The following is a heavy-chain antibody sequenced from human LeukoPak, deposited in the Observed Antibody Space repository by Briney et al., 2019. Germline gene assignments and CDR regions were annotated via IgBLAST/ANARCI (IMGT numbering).Heavy chain of an antibody. V-gene: IGHV3-30*02. D-gene: IGHD6-13*01. Sequence: PGGSLRLSCAASGFTFSSYGIHWIRQAPGKGLEWVAFIHYDGSNKYYADSVKGRFTISRDNSKNTLYLQMNSLRAEDTAVYYCAKVGRLRAAAVTSDYWGQGTLVTVSS. CDR3: AKVGRLRAAAVTSDY. CDR1: GFTFSSYG. J-gene: IGHJ4*02. CDR2: IHYDGSNK.